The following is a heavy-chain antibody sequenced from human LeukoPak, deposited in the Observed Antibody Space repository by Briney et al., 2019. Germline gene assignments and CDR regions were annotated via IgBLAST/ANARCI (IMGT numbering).Heavy chain of an antibody. CDR3: ARELYYYDSSGYYYGGYYYYYYMDV. Sequence: GGSLRLSCAASGFTFSSYWMSWVRQAPGKGLEWVANIKQDGSEKYYVDSVKGRFTISRDNAKNSLYLQMNSLRAEDTALYYCARELYYYDSSGYYYGGYYYYYYMDVWGKGTTVTVSS. V-gene: IGHV3-7*03. D-gene: IGHD3-22*01. J-gene: IGHJ6*03. CDR2: IKQDGSEK. CDR1: GFTFSSYW.